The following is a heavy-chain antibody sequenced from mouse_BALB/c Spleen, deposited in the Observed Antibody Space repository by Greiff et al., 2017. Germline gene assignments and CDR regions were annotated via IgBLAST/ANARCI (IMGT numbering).Heavy chain of an antibody. CDR3: ARFRPIYYDYEGGFAY. J-gene: IGHJ3*01. Sequence: QVQLQQSGAELMKPGASVKISCKATGYTFSSYWIEWVKQRPGHGLEWIGEILPGSGSTNYNEKFKGKATFTADTSSNTAYMQLSSLTSEDSAVYYCARFRPIYYDYEGGFAYWGQGTLVTVSA. CDR2: ILPGSGST. V-gene: IGHV1-9*01. CDR1: GYTFSSYW. D-gene: IGHD2-4*01.